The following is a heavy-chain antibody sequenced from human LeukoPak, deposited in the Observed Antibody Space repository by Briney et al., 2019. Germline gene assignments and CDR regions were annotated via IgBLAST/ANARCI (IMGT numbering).Heavy chain of an antibody. CDR3: ARALYDSSGYYYGYIDY. V-gene: IGHV1-69*01. CDR1: GGTFSSYA. D-gene: IGHD3-22*01. CDR2: IIPIFGTA. J-gene: IGHJ4*02. Sequence: SVKVSCKASGGTFSSYAISWVRQAPGQGLEWMGGIIPIFGTANYAQKFQGRVTITADESTSTAYMELSSLRSEDTAVYYCARALYDSSGYYYGYIDYWGQGTLVTVSS.